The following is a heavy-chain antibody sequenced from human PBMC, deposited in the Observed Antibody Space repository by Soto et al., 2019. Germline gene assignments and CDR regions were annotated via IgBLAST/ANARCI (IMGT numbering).Heavy chain of an antibody. CDR2: ISSSSNYV. Sequence: DVQLVESGGGLVKPGGSLRLSCVGSGFIFRNHGMNWVRQAPGKGLEWVSSISSSSNYVHYVDSVKGRFTISRDNDENSLFLQMKSLRAEDTAVYFCSRVGRLSDRLDYWGQGNIVTVSS. CDR3: SRVGRLSDRLDY. V-gene: IGHV3-21*02. D-gene: IGHD1-26*01. J-gene: IGHJ4*02. CDR1: GFIFRNHG.